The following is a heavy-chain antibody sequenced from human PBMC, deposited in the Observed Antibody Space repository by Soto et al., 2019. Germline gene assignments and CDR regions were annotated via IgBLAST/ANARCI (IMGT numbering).Heavy chain of an antibody. D-gene: IGHD6-13*01. CDR2: ISPSGERM. CDR1: ILTFSDFY. V-gene: IGHV3-11*01. J-gene: IGHJ4*02. CDR3: ARWHQGIEV. Sequence: QVQLVESGGGLVKPGGSLRLSCAASILTFSDFYMSWIRQAPGKGLEWISYISPSGERMYYADSVKGRFTISRDNAKKQLYLQMDSVRAEDAAVYYCARWHQGIEVWGQGTLVTVAS.